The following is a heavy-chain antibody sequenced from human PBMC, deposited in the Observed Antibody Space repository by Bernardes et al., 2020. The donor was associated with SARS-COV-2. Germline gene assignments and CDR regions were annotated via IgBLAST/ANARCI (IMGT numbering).Heavy chain of an antibody. Sequence: SETLSLTCTVSGGSISSYYWSWIRQPPGKGLEWIGYIYYSGSTNYNPSLKSRVTISVDTSKNQFSLKLSSVTAADTAVYYCAREGYCSSTSCGPDAFDIWGQGTMVTVSS. V-gene: IGHV4-59*01. CDR3: AREGYCSSTSCGPDAFDI. CDR1: GGSISSYY. CDR2: IYYSGST. J-gene: IGHJ3*02. D-gene: IGHD2-2*01.